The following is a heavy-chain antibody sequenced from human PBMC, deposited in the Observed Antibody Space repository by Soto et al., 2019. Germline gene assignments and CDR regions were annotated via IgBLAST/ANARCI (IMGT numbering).Heavy chain of an antibody. CDR1: GFTFSSYA. CDR2: ISYDGSNK. J-gene: IGHJ2*01. D-gene: IGHD1-1*01. Sequence: QVQLVESGGGVVQPGRSLRLSCAASGFTFSSYAMHWVRQAPGKGLEWVAVISYDGSNKYYADSVKGRFTISRDNSKNTLSLQMTSVRTEDRAVYCCARPLWRDVYNGAYFDLWGRGPLVTLPS. CDR3: ARPLWRDVYNGAYFDL. V-gene: IGHV3-30-3*01.